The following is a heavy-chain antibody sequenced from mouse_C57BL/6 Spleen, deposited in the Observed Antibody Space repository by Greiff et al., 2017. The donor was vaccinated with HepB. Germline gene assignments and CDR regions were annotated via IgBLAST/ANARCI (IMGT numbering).Heavy chain of an antibody. D-gene: IGHD1-1*01. CDR1: GFTFSDYG. CDR3: ARPLYYYGSSPPFYAMDY. Sequence: EVQGVESGGGLVKPGGSLKLSCAASGFTFSDYGMHWVRQAPEKGLEWVAYISSGSSTIYYADTVKGRFTISRDNAKNTLFLQMTSLRSEDTAMYYCARPLYYYGSSPPFYAMDYWGQGTSVTVSS. CDR2: ISSGSSTI. J-gene: IGHJ4*01. V-gene: IGHV5-17*01.